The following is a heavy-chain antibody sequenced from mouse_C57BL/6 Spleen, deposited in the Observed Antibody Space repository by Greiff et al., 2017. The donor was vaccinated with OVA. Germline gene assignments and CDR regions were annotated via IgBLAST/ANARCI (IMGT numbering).Heavy chain of an antibody. CDR2: IWSGGST. J-gene: IGHJ4*01. V-gene: IGHV2-2*01. D-gene: IGHD1-1*01. CDR3: ARSGSSSHYYAMDY. Sequence: VKLQESGPGLVQPSQSLSITCTVSGFSLTSYGVHWVRQSPGKGLEWLGVIWSGGSTDYNAAFISRLSISKDNSKSQVFLKMNSLQADDTAIYYCARSGSSSHYYAMDYWGQGTSVTVSS. CDR1: GFSLTSYG.